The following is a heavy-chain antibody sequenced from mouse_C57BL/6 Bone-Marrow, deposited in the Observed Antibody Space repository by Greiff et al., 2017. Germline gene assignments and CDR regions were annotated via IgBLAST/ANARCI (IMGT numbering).Heavy chain of an antibody. V-gene: IGHV5-4*03. CDR3: ARGPLDY. CDR1: GFTFSSYA. Sequence: EVKLVESGGGLVKPAGSLILSCAVSGFTFSSYALSWVRQTPDKRLEWVATISDGGSYTYSSDYAQARITISRDNAKNNLYQQMNHLKSEDTAMYYCARGPLDYWGQGTSVTVAS. CDR2: ISDGGSYT. J-gene: IGHJ4*01.